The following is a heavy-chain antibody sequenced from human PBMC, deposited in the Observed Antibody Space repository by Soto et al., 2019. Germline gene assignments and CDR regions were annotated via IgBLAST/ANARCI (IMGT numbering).Heavy chain of an antibody. Sequence: HPGGSLRLSCAASGFTFSSYAMSWVRQAPGKGLEWVSAISGSGGSTYYADSVKGRFTISRDNSKNTLYLQMNSLRAEDTVVYYCAKLTGTTSYYYGMDVWGQGTTVTVSS. CDR3: AKLTGTTSYYYGMDV. D-gene: IGHD1-1*01. CDR2: ISGSGGST. CDR1: GFTFSSYA. V-gene: IGHV3-23*01. J-gene: IGHJ6*02.